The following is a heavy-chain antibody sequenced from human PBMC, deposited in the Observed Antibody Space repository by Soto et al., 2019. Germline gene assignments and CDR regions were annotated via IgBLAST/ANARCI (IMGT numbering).Heavy chain of an antibody. V-gene: IGHV3-23*01. CDR1: GFTFSSYA. D-gene: IGHD3-10*01. Sequence: GGSLRLSCAASGFTFSSYAMSWVRQAPGKGLEWVSAISGSGGSTYYADSVKGRFTISRENSKNTLYLQMNSLKAEDTAVDYCAKAYITMVRGVIAYWGQGTLVTVSS. J-gene: IGHJ4*02. CDR2: ISGSGGST. CDR3: AKAYITMVRGVIAY.